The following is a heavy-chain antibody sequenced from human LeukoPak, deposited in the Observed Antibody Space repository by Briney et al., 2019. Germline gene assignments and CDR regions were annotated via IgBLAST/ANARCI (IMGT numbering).Heavy chain of an antibody. CDR3: ATGGVLDWSLDY. Sequence: GASVKVSCKASGYPFTRYYIHWVRQAPGKGLEWMGGFDPEDGETIYAQKFQGRVTMTEDTSTDTAYMELSSLRSEDTAVYYCATGGVLDWSLDYWGQGTLVTVSS. CDR1: GYPFTRYY. CDR2: FDPEDGET. D-gene: IGHD3-3*02. J-gene: IGHJ4*02. V-gene: IGHV1-24*01.